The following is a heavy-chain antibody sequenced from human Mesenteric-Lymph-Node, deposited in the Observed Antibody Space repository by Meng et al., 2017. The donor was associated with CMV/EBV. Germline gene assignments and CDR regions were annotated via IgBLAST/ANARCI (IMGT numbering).Heavy chain of an antibody. J-gene: IGHJ4*02. CDR1: GFTFSSYA. CDR3: ATAMAVRHYYYFDS. CDR2: ISGSGSST. V-gene: IGHV3-23*01. Sequence: GGSLRLSCAASGFTFSSYAMSWVRQAPGKGLEWVSIISGSGSSTYYADAVKGRFTISRDNSKNTLFLQMNSLRAEDTALYYCATAMAVRHYYYFDSWGQGTLVTVSS. D-gene: IGHD2/OR15-2a*01.